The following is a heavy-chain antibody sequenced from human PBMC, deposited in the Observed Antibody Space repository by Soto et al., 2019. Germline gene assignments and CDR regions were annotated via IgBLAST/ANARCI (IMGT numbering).Heavy chain of an antibody. Sequence: QITLKESGPTLVKPTQTLTLTCTFSGFSLSTSGVGVGWIRQPPGKALEWLALIYWDDDKRYSPSLKSSLTLTKDTSRNQVVRTMTNMDPVDTATYYCTHRQATSGLFDYGGQGTLVTVSS. J-gene: IGHJ4*02. CDR2: IYWDDDK. CDR3: THRQATSGLFDY. CDR1: GFSLSTSGVG. V-gene: IGHV2-5*02.